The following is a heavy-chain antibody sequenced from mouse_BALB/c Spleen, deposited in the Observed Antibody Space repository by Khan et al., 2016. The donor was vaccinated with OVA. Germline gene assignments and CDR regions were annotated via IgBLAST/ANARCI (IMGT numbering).Heavy chain of an antibody. CDR1: GFSLTSYG. V-gene: IGHV2-9*02. J-gene: IGHJ4*01. D-gene: IGHD1-1*01. CDR2: IWAGGST. CDR3: ARAFTTVVATDYAMDY. Sequence: VQLKESGPGLVAPSQSLSITCAVSGFSLTSYGVHWVRQPPGKGLEWLGVIWAGGSTNYNSALMSRLSISKDNSKSQVFLKMNSLQTDDTAMYYCARAFTTVVATDYAMDYWGQGTSVTVSS.